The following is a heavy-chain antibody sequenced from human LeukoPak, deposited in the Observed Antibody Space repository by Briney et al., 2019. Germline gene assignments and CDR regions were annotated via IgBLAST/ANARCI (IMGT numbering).Heavy chain of an antibody. V-gene: IGHV3-53*01. J-gene: IGHJ4*02. D-gene: IGHD3-22*01. CDR1: GFTVSSNY. Sequence: GGSLRLSCAASGFTVSSNYMSWVRQAPGKGLEWVSVLYSGGSTYYADSVKGRFTISRDNSKNTLYLQMNSLRAEDTAVYYCARNIYDSRGYYFDHWGQGTLVTVSS. CDR2: LYSGGST. CDR3: ARNIYDSRGYYFDH.